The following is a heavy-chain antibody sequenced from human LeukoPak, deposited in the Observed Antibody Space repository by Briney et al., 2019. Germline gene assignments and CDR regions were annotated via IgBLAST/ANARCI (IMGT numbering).Heavy chain of an antibody. V-gene: IGHV4-30-2*01. Sequence: KPSQTLSLTCTLSGGSISSGGYYWSWIRRPPGKGLEWFGYIYSSGSTYYNPSLKSRVTISVDRSKTQFSLKLSSVTAADTAVYYCARDRRGDYNHYYSMVVWGKGTTDTVS. CDR1: GGSISSGGYY. CDR3: ARDRRGDYNHYYSMVV. J-gene: IGHJ6*03. D-gene: IGHD4-17*01. CDR2: IYSSGST.